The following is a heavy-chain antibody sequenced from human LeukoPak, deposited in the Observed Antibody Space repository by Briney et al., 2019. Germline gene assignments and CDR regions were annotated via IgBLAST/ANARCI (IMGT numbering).Heavy chain of an antibody. D-gene: IGHD3-22*01. CDR1: GYSFTNHW. V-gene: IGHV5-51*01. CDR3: ARQGVYFSDSSAFYH. CDR2: IYPGESDT. J-gene: IGHJ4*02. Sequence: PGESLTISCSASGYSFTNHWMAWVRQMPGKGLELMGSIYPGESDTQYSPSFQGQITISADKSVATAYLQWSSLKASDTAIYYCARQGVYFSDSSAFYHWGQGTLITVSS.